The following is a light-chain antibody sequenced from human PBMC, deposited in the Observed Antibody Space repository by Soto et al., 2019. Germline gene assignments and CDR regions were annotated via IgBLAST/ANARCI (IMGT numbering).Light chain of an antibody. CDR3: HQSYSPPWT. Sequence: DIQMTQSPSSLSASVGDRVTITCRASQSISTYLNWYQQKPGKAPELLIYSASSLQSGVPSRFSGSGSGTDFTLTITSLQPEDFATYYCHQSYSPPWTFGQGTKGEIK. CDR1: QSISTY. J-gene: IGKJ1*01. CDR2: SAS. V-gene: IGKV1-39*01.